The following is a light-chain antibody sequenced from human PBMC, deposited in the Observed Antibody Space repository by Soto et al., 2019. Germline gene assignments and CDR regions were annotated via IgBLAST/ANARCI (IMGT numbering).Light chain of an antibody. CDR2: GAS. V-gene: IGKV3-20*01. CDR3: QQYVASPWT. Sequence: EIVLTQSPGTLSLSPGERATLSCRASQSVSITYLAWYQQKTGQAPRLLISGASRRATGIPDRFSGSGSGTDFTLIISGLEPADFAVYYCQQYVASPWTFGQGTKVEIK. CDR1: QSVSITY. J-gene: IGKJ1*01.